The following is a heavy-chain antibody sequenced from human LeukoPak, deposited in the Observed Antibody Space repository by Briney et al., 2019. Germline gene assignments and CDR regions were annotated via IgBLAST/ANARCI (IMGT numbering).Heavy chain of an antibody. Sequence: SGGSLRLSCAASGFTFSSYGMHWVRQAPGKGLEWVAFIRYDGNNKYYADSVKGRFTISRDNSKNTLYLQMNSLRAEDTAVYYCARDLGQYYDTSDNWFDPWGQGTLVTVSS. CDR1: GFTFSSYG. D-gene: IGHD3-22*01. CDR3: ARDLGQYYDTSDNWFDP. V-gene: IGHV3-30*02. J-gene: IGHJ5*02. CDR2: IRYDGNNK.